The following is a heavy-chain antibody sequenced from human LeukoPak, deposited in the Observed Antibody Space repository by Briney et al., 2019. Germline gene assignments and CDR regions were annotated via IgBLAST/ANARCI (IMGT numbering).Heavy chain of an antibody. CDR2: INHSGST. CDR3: ARGVTMVRGVILRYYYYLDV. D-gene: IGHD3-10*01. Sequence: GSLRLSCAASGFTFSDYYVSWIRQPPGKGLEWIGEINHSGSTNYNPSLKSRVTISVDTSKNQFSLKLSSVTAADTAVYYCARGVTMVRGVILRYYYYLDVWGKGTTVTVSS. V-gene: IGHV4-34*01. CDR1: GFTFSDYY. J-gene: IGHJ6*03.